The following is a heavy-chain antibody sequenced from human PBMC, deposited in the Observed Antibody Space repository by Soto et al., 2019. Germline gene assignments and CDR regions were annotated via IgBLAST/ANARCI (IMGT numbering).Heavy chain of an antibody. V-gene: IGHV4-31*01. Sequence: QVQLQESGPGLVKPSQTLSLTCTVSGGSISSGGYYWSWIRQHPGKGLEWIGYIYYSGSTYYNPSLKSQVTISVDTSKNQFSLKLSSVTAADTAVYYCARGEHSSWYWFDPWGQGTLVTVSS. CDR1: GGSISSGGYY. CDR2: IYYSGST. CDR3: ARGEHSSWYWFDP. J-gene: IGHJ5*02. D-gene: IGHD6-13*01.